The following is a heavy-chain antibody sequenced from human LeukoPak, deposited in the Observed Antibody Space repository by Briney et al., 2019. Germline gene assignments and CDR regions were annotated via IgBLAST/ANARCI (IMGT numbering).Heavy chain of an antibody. CDR1: GFTFSSYT. V-gene: IGHV3-23*01. D-gene: IGHD2-8*01. Sequence: GGSLRLSCATSGFTFSSYTMGWVLQGPGKGLEWVSAMSCSCGSTYYAGSVKGRFTISRDNSKNTLYLQMNSQRAEDTAVYYCAKPLDCTNGVCYTGGFDSWGQGTLVNVSS. J-gene: IGHJ5*01. CDR3: AKPLDCTNGVCYTGGFDS. CDR2: MSCSCGST.